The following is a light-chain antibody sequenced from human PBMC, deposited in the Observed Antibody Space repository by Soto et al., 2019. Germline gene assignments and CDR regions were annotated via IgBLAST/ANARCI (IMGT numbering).Light chain of an antibody. CDR3: QSYDSSLSGYV. V-gene: IGLV1-40*01. Sequence: QSVLTQPPSVSGAPGQKVTISCTGSSSNIGAGYDVNWYHQLPGTAPKLLIHGNSNRPSGVPDRFSGSKSGTSASLAVTGLQAEDEADYFCQSYDSSLSGYVFGIGTKLTVL. CDR1: SSNIGAGYD. J-gene: IGLJ1*01. CDR2: GNS.